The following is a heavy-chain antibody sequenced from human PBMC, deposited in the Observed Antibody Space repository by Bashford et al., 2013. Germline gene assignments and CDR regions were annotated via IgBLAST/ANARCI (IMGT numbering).Heavy chain of an antibody. CDR1: GGSISSSSYY. Sequence: SETLSLTCTVSGGSISSSSYYWGWIRQSPGKGLEWIGSIYYTGSTYYTPSLKSRVTISVDTSKNQFSLRLSSVTAADTAVYYCARGSGSYHYFDYWAREPWSPSPQ. D-gene: IGHD3-10*01. CDR3: ARGSGSYHYFDY. J-gene: IGHJ4*02. V-gene: IGHV4-39*01. CDR2: IYYTGST.